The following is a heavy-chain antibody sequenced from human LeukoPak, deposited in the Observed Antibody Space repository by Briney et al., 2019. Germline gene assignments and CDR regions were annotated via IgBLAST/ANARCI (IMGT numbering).Heavy chain of an antibody. D-gene: IGHD3-9*01. J-gene: IGHJ4*02. CDR1: GFSFSVYW. CDR2: INNDGSST. V-gene: IGHV3-74*01. Sequence: GGSLRLSCAASGFSFSVYWMHWVRQAPGKGLVWVSRINNDGSSTSYADSVKGRFTISRDNAKNTLYLQMNSLRAEDTAVYYCARGYDILTGYYNPTTQYYFDYWGQGTLVTVSS. CDR3: ARGYDILTGYYNPTTQYYFDY.